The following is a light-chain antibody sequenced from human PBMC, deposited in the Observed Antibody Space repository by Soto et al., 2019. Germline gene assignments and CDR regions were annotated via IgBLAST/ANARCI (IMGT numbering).Light chain of an antibody. CDR2: EGS. CDR3: CSYATGDSAV. Sequence: QSALTQPASVSGSPGQSITISCTGTSSDVGSYNLVSWYQQHPGRAPKLMIFEGSKRPSGVPNRFSGSKSGNTASLTISGLQAEDEADYYCCSYATGDSAVFGVGTQLTVL. V-gene: IGLV2-23*01. J-gene: IGLJ7*01. CDR1: SSDVGSYNL.